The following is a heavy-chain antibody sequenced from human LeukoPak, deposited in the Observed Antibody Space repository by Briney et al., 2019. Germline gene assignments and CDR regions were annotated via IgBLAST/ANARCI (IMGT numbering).Heavy chain of an antibody. V-gene: IGHV1-18*01. J-gene: IGHJ3*02. D-gene: IGHD5-12*01. Sequence: GASVKVSCKASGYTFTSYGISWVRQAPGQGLEWMGWISAYNGNTNYAQKLRGRVTMTTDTSTSTAYMELRSLRSDDTAVYYCARDRGLIVATTRPPDAFDIWGQGTMVTVSS. CDR3: ARDRGLIVATTRPPDAFDI. CDR2: ISAYNGNT. CDR1: GYTFTSYG.